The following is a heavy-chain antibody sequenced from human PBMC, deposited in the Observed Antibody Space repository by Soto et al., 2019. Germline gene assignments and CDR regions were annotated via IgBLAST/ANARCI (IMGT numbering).Heavy chain of an antibody. J-gene: IGHJ5*02. CDR1: GYSFTNNE. CDR3: ARMATFGSLNWFDP. V-gene: IGHV1-8*01. Sequence: ASVKVSCKASGYSFTNNEVSWVRQATGQGLEWMGWMNPGSGDTGYAQKFQGRGTMTRDISIATAYMGLSSLRSDYTAIYYCARMATFGSLNWFDPWGQGTLVTVSS. D-gene: IGHD3-16*01. CDR2: MNPGSGDT.